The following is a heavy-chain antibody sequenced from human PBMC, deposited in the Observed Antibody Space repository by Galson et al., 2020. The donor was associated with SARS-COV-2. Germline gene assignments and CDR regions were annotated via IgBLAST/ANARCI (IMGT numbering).Heavy chain of an antibody. D-gene: IGHD3-10*01. CDR2: INSDGSSS. Sequence: GGSLRLSCAASGITFSKYWMHWVRQAPGKGLLWVSRINSDGSSSNYADSVKGRFTISRDNAKNTLYLQMNSLRAEDTAVYYCATAGGIFWGQGTLITVSS. V-gene: IGHV3-74*01. CDR1: GITFSKYW. J-gene: IGHJ4*02. CDR3: ATAGGIF.